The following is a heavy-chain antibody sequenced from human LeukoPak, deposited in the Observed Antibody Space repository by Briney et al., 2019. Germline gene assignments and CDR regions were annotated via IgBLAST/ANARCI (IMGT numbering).Heavy chain of an antibody. D-gene: IGHD2-15*01. J-gene: IGHJ4*02. CDR2: INHSGST. V-gene: IGHV4-34*01. Sequence: PSETLSLTCAVYGGSFSGYYWSWIRQPPGKGLEWIGEINHSGSTNYNPSLKSRVTISVDTSKNQFSLKLSSVAAADTAVYYCARGLSAIVYWGQGTLVTVSS. CDR1: GGSFSGYY. CDR3: ARGLSAIVY.